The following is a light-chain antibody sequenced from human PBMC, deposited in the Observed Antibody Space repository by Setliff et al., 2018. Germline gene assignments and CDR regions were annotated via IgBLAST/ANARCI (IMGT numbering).Light chain of an antibody. V-gene: IGLV2-14*03. J-gene: IGLJ1*01. CDR2: AVS. CDR1: SSDVGSYDL. CDR3: NAYTSGTTYV. Sequence: QSALPQPASVPGSPGQSITISCSGTSSDVGSYDLVSWYQQHPGKAPKLIIYAVSDRPSGVSNRFSGSKSGNTASLTISGLQTEDEADYYCNAYTSGTTYVFGTGTKV.